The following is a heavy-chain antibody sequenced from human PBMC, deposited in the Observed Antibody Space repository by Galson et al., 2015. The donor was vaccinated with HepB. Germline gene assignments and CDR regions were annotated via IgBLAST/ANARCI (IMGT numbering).Heavy chain of an antibody. V-gene: IGHV1-58*01. Sequence: SVKVSCKASGFTFTRSAVQWVRQARGQRLEWIGWIVVGSGNTNYAQKFQERVTITRDMSTSTAYMELSSLRSEDTAVYYCAAYGCSSTSCYGYYYYYMDVWGKGTTVTVSS. CDR3: AAYGCSSTSCYGYYYYYMDV. CDR2: IVVGSGNT. D-gene: IGHD2-2*01. CDR1: GFTFTRSA. J-gene: IGHJ6*03.